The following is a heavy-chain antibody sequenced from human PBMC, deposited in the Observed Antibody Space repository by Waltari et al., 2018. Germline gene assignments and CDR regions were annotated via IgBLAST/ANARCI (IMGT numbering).Heavy chain of an antibody. J-gene: IGHJ6*04. CDR1: GFTFSSYG. CDR3: AKDALGYCSGGSCYPMDV. Sequence: QVQLVESGGGVVQPGRSLRLSCAASGFTFSSYGMHWVRQAPGKGLEWVAVIVYDESNKYYVDSVKGRFTIARDNSKNTLYLKMNSLRAEDTAVYYCAKDALGYCSGGSCYPMDVWGKGTTVTVSS. V-gene: IGHV3-33*06. D-gene: IGHD2-15*01. CDR2: IVYDESNK.